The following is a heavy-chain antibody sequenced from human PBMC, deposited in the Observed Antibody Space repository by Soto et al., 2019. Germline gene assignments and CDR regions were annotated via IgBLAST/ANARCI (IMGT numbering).Heavy chain of an antibody. CDR2: IYYSGST. J-gene: IGHJ3*02. V-gene: IGHV4-30-4*01. D-gene: IGHD2-15*01. Sequence: SETLSLTCTVSGGSISSGDYYWSWIRQPPGKGLEWIGYIYYSGSTYYNPSLKSRVTISVDTSKNQFSLKLSSVTAADTAVYYCASPLYCSGGSCYSGSGAFDIWGQGTMVTVSS. CDR1: GGSISSGDYY. CDR3: ASPLYCSGGSCYSGSGAFDI.